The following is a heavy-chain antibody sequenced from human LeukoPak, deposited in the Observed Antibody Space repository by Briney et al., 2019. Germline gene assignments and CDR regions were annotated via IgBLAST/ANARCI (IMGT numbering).Heavy chain of an antibody. V-gene: IGHV1-2*02. CDR3: ARGGIAARPFDY. Sequence: ASVKVSCKASGYTFTDYYIHWVRQAPGQGLEWMGWVNPSSGDTDYAQKFQVSVTVTRDTSINTAYMELTSLKSDDTAVYYCARGGIAARPFDYWGQGTLVTVSS. D-gene: IGHD6-6*01. CDR2: VNPSSGDT. CDR1: GYTFTDYY. J-gene: IGHJ4*02.